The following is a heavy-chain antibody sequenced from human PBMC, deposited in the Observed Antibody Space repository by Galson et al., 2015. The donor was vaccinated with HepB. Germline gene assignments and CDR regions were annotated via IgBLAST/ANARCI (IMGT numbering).Heavy chain of an antibody. Sequence: SLRLSCATSGFIFKNHVMHWVRQTPDRGLEWLAVTTKDESSKYYADSVKDRFRISRDNSMNTLYLQMSGLRSEDTAVYYCARDNPGRAAGSGYFQHWGRGTLVIVSS. CDR2: TTKDESSK. V-gene: IGHV3-30*03. CDR1: GFIFKNHV. J-gene: IGHJ1*01. D-gene: IGHD3-10*01. CDR3: ARDNPGRAAGSGYFQH.